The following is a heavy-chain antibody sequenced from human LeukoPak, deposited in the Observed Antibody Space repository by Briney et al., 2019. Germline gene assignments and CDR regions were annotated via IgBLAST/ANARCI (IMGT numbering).Heavy chain of an antibody. D-gene: IGHD6-19*01. CDR1: GYTFTGYY. CDR2: INPNSGGT. CDR3: ARVAGYSSGWYTY. Sequence: ASVKVSCKASGYTFTGYYMHWVRQAPGQGLEWMGWINPNSGGTNYAQKFQGRVTVTRDTSISTAYMELSRLRSDDTAVYYCARVAGYSSGWYTYWGQGTLVTFSS. V-gene: IGHV1-2*02. J-gene: IGHJ4*02.